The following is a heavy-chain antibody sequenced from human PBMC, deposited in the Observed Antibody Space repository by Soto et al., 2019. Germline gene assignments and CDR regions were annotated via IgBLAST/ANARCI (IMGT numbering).Heavy chain of an antibody. CDR1: GGTFSSYA. CDR2: IIPIIGTA. D-gene: IGHD6-19*01. J-gene: IGHJ5*02. CDR3: ARERRPGYSSGWYGGWFDP. V-gene: IGHV1-69*01. Sequence: QVQLVQSGAEVKKPGSSVKVSCKASGGTFSSYAISWVRQAPGQGLEWMGGIIPIIGTANYAQKFQGRVTITADESTSTAYMELSSLRSEDTAVYYCARERRPGYSSGWYGGWFDPWGQGTLVTVSS.